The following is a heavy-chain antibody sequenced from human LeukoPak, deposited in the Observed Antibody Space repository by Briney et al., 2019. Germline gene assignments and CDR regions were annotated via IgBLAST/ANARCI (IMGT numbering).Heavy chain of an antibody. J-gene: IGHJ4*02. Sequence: PSETLSLTCTVSGGSISSYYWSWIRQPPGKGLEWIGYIYYSRSTNYNPSLKSRVTISVDTSKNQFSLKLSSVTAADTAVYYCARHPPSILGGLRLGELSPWGQGTLITVSS. D-gene: IGHD3-16*02. CDR3: ARHPPSILGGLRLGELSP. CDR1: GGSISSYY. V-gene: IGHV4-59*08. CDR2: IYYSRST.